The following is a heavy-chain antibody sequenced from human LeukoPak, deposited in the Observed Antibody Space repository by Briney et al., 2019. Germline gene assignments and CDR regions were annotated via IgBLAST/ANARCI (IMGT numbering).Heavy chain of an antibody. CDR2: ISGSGGST. J-gene: IGHJ4*02. V-gene: IGHV3-23*01. D-gene: IGHD6-13*01. Sequence: GGSLRLSCAASGFTFSSYGMSWVRQAPGKGLEWVSAISGSGGSTYYADSVKGRFTISRDNSKNTLYLQMNSLRAEDTAVYYCAKAGGAYSSSWYYFDYWGQGTLVTVSS. CDR3: AKAGGAYSSSWYYFDY. CDR1: GFTFSSYG.